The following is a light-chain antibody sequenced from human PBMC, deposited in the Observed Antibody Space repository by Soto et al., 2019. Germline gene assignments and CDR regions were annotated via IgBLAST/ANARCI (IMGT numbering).Light chain of an antibody. CDR3: ASYTTRSTYV. CDR1: SSDVGGYSY. CDR2: DVS. J-gene: IGLJ1*01. V-gene: IGLV2-14*01. Sequence: QSALTQPAFVSGSPGQSIAISCTGTSSDVGGYSYVSWYQQQPGKAPKLVISDVSNRPSGVSDRFSGSKSGNTASLTISGLQTEDEADYYSASYTTRSTYVFGTGTKVTIL.